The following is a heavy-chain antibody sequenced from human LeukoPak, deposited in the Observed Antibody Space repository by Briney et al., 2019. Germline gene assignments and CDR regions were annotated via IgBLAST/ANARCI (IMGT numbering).Heavy chain of an antibody. J-gene: IGHJ4*02. D-gene: IGHD3-10*01. Sequence: SVNVSCKASGGTFSSYAISWVRQAPGQGLEWMGGIIPTFGTANYAQKFQGRVTITADESTSTAYMELSSLRSEDTAVYYCARHMVRGVIEMVFDYWGQGTLVTVSS. V-gene: IGHV1-69*01. CDR2: IIPTFGTA. CDR3: ARHMVRGVIEMVFDY. CDR1: GGTFSSYA.